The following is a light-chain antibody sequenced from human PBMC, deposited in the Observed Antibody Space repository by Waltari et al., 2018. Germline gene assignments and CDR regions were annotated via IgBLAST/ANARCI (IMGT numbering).Light chain of an antibody. CDR1: QSILYRSNNENY. V-gene: IGKV4-1*01. CDR2: WAS. J-gene: IGKJ4*01. CDR3: QQYYTTPLT. Sequence: DIVMTQSPDSLAVSLGERATINCKSSQSILYRSNNENYLAWYQQKPGQPPKLLIYWASTRESGVPDRFSGGGSGTDFTLTISSLQAEDVAIYYCQQYYTTPLTFGGGTKAEIK.